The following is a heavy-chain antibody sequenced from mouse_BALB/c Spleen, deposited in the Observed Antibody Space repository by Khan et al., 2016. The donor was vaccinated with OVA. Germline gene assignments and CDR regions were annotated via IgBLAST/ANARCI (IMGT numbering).Heavy chain of an antibody. CDR1: GYTFTSYW. J-gene: IGHJ1*01. Sequence: QVQLKQSGAELARPGASVKLSCKASGYTFTSYWMQWVKQRPGQGLEWIGAIYPGIGDTRYTQKFRGKVTLTADKSSTTAYMQLSSLASEDSAVYYCARTGGTYDGYFGYFDVWGAGTTVTVSS. CDR3: ARTGGTYDGYFGYFDV. CDR2: IYPGIGDT. D-gene: IGHD2-3*01. V-gene: IGHV1-87*01.